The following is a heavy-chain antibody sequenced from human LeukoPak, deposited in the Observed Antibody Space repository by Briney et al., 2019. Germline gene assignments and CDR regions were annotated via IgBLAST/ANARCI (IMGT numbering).Heavy chain of an antibody. Sequence: KTSETLSLTCTVSGGSISSSSYYWGWIRQPPGKGLEWIGSIYYSGSTYSNPSLQSRVTISVDTSKNQFSLKLSSVTAADTAVYYCARSEILWFGGSPYYFDYWGQGTLVTVSS. CDR2: IYYSGST. D-gene: IGHD3-10*01. CDR1: GGSISSSSYY. J-gene: IGHJ4*02. V-gene: IGHV4-39*07. CDR3: ARSEILWFGGSPYYFDY.